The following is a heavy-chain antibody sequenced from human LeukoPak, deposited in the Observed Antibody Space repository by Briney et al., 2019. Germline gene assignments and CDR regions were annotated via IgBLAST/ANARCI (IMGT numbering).Heavy chain of an antibody. CDR1: GFTFSSYS. V-gene: IGHV3-21*01. Sequence: MPGGSLRLSCAASGFTFSSYSMNWVRQAPGKGLEWVSSISSSSSYIYYADSVKGRFTISRDNAKNSLYLQMNSLRAEDSAVYYCARQLRRYYYDTSGYNDWGQGTLVTVSS. CDR2: ISSSSSYI. CDR3: ARQLRRYYYDTSGYND. D-gene: IGHD3-22*01. J-gene: IGHJ4*02.